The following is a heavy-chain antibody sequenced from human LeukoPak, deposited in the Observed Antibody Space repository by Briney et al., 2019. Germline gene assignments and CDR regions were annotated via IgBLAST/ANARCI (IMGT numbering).Heavy chain of an antibody. V-gene: IGHV1-24*01. J-gene: IGHJ5*02. CDR2: FDPEDGET. CDR3: ATTLGYGYDSPGLFDP. Sequence: ASVKVSCKVSGYTLTELSMHWVRQAPGKGLEWMGGFDPEDGETIYAQKFQGRVTMTEDTSTDTAYMELSSLRSGDTAVYYCATTLGYGYDSPGLFDPWGQGTLVTVSS. D-gene: IGHD3-22*01. CDR1: GYTLTELS.